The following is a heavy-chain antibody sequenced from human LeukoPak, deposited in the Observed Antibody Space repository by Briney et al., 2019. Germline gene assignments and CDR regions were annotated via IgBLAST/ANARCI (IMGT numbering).Heavy chain of an antibody. Sequence: PGRSLRLSCAASGFTSDDYAMRWVRQAPGKGLEWVSGISLNSGSIGYADSVKGRFTISRDNAKNSLYLQMNSLRAEDTALYYCAKGTTVTSAFGFWGQGTMVTVSS. D-gene: IGHD4-17*01. CDR2: ISLNSGSI. CDR1: GFTSDDYA. CDR3: AKGTTVTSAFGF. J-gene: IGHJ3*01. V-gene: IGHV3-9*02.